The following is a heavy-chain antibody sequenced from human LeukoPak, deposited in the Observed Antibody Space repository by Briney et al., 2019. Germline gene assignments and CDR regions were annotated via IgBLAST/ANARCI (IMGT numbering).Heavy chain of an antibody. CDR2: ISKDGSMK. CDR3: AGESFDF. J-gene: IGHJ3*01. Sequence: PGGSLRLSCAASGFSFSNYAMDWVRQAPGKGLDWVAVISKDGSMKYYSDSVKGRFTVSRDNSIHTLYLEMNSLKTEDTAVYYCAGESFDFWSQGTMVTVSS. CDR1: GFSFSNYA. V-gene: IGHV3-30*04.